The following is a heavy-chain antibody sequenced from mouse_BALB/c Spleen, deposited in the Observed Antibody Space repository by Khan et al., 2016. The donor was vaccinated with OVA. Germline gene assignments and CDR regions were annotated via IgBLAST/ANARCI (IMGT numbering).Heavy chain of an antibody. CDR3: ARGSGYGNCFAY. CDR2: IYPGTGST. Sequence: QVQLKQSGGDLVRPGASVKLSCKTSGYIFTSYWIHWVKQRSGQGLEWIARIYPGTGSTYYNEKFKGKATLTADNSSSTAYMQLSSLKSEDSSVYRCARGSGYGNCFAYWGQVTLVTVSA. CDR1: GYIFTSYW. J-gene: IGHJ3*01. D-gene: IGHD2-1*01. V-gene: IGHV1-76*01.